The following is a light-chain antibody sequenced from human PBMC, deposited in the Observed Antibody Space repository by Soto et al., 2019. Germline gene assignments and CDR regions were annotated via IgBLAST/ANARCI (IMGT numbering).Light chain of an antibody. Sequence: IQMTQSPSSLSASVGDRVTITCRASENIGRSLNWCQQKPGKAPKLLIYDASNLQSGVPSRFSGSGSGTDFTLTISSLQPENFATYCCHQSYTTPLTFGHGTRLEIK. CDR3: HQSYTTPLT. CDR1: ENIGRS. J-gene: IGKJ5*01. V-gene: IGKV1-39*01. CDR2: DAS.